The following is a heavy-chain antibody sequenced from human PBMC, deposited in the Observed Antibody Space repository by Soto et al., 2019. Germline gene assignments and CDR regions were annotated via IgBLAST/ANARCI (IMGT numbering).Heavy chain of an antibody. D-gene: IGHD2-8*02. V-gene: IGHV1-18*01. J-gene: IGHJ6*02. CDR2: ISGYNANT. Sequence: QAQLVQSGSEVKRPGASVKVSCRCSDNTFTYYRINWVRQAPGQGLEWLGWISGYNANTKDAQKFQDRVTMTADTSTRTAYLEVRSLTSDDSGIYFCAATGGHYFGLDVWGQGTTVTVSS. CDR1: DNTFTYYR. CDR3: AATGGHYFGLDV.